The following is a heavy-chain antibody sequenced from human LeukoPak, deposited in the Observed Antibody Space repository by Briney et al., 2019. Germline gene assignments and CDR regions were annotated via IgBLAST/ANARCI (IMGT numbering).Heavy chain of an antibody. CDR2: IYHSGST. J-gene: IGHJ6*03. V-gene: IGHV4-38-2*02. D-gene: IGHD5-18*01. CDR1: GYSISSGYY. CDR3: ARVGGYSYGYSNFYMDV. Sequence: SETLSLTCTVSGYSISSGYYWGWIRQPPGKGLEWIGSIYHSGSTYYNPSLKSRVTISVDTSKNQFSLKLSSVTAADTAVYYCARVGGYSYGYSNFYMDVWGKGTTVTISS.